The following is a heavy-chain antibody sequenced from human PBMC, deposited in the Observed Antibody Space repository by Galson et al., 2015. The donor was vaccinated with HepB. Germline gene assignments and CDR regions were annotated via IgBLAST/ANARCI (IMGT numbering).Heavy chain of an antibody. Sequence: SLRLSCAASGFTFSSYAMSWVRQAPGKGLEWVSAISGSGGSTYYADSVKGRFTISRDNSKNTLYLQMNSLRAEDTAVYYCAKSASSSWLYGMDVWGQGNPGHRLL. D-gene: IGHD6-13*01. J-gene: IGHJ6*02. CDR2: ISGSGGST. V-gene: IGHV3-23*01. CDR1: GFTFSSYA. CDR3: AKSASSSWLYGMDV.